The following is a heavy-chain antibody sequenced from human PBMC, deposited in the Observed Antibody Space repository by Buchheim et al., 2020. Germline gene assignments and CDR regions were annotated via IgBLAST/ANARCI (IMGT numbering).Heavy chain of an antibody. J-gene: IGHJ4*02. Sequence: EVQLLESGGSLVQPGGSLRLSCAASGFTFSSYAMSWVRQAPGKGLEWVSAISGSGGSTYYADSVKGRFTISRDNSKNTLYLQMNSLRAEDTAVYYCAKLTANVLRFLEWLLLDYWGQGTL. CDR2: ISGSGGST. V-gene: IGHV3-23*01. D-gene: IGHD3-3*01. CDR1: GFTFSSYA. CDR3: AKLTANVLRFLEWLLLDY.